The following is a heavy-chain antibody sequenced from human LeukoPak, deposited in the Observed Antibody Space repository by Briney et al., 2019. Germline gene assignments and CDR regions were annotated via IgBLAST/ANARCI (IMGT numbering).Heavy chain of an antibody. D-gene: IGHD1-1*01. CDR3: ASEIATTGYFDY. V-gene: IGHV1-8*01. Sequence: ASVKVSCKASGYTFTSYDINWVRQATGQGLEWMGWMNPNSGNTGYAQKFQGRVTMTRNTSISTAYMELSSLRSEDTAVYYCASEIATTGYFDYWGQGTLVTVSS. CDR2: MNPNSGNT. CDR1: GYTFTSYD. J-gene: IGHJ4*02.